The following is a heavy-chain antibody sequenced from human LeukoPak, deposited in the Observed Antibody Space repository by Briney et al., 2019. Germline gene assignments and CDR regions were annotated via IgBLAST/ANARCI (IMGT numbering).Heavy chain of an antibody. V-gene: IGHV1-3*04. CDR1: GYIFSSYA. J-gene: IGHJ4*02. CDR2: INTGNGNT. D-gene: IGHD3-22*01. CDR3: ARISYYYDSSGGLDY. Sequence: ASVKVSCKASGYIFSSYAMHWVRQAPGQRLEWMGWINTGNGNTKYSQKFQGRVTITRDTSASTAYMELSSLRSEDTAVYYCARISYYYDSSGGLDYWGQGTLVTVSP.